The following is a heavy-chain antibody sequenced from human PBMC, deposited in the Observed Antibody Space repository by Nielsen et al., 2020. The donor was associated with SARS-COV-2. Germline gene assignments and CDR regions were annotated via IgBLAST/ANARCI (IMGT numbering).Heavy chain of an antibody. Sequence: SLKISCAASGFTFDDYAMHWVRQVPGKGLEWVSGVSWNSAYMAYADSVKGRFTVSRDNSRNTLYLQMNSLRVDDTAVYYCAKSFDSRAWYYYYYGMDVWGQGTAVTVSS. D-gene: IGHD6-19*01. CDR2: VSWNSAYM. CDR1: GFTFDDYA. J-gene: IGHJ6*02. V-gene: IGHV3-9*01. CDR3: AKSFDSRAWYYYYYGMDV.